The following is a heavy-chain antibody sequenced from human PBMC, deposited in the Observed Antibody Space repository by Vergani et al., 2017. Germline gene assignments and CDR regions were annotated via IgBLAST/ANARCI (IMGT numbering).Heavy chain of an antibody. CDR3: AKNPGISTTRHYYAMDV. J-gene: IGHJ6*02. Sequence: LQLVESGGGLVQPGGSLRLSCAASGSTVSGNYMTWVRQAPGKGLEWVSHISPGASTVPYTDSVTGRFTVSRDNDNNSLTLDMTTLRVEDTAVYYCAKNPGISTTRHYYAMDVWGQGTTVTVSS. CDR1: GSTVSGNY. D-gene: IGHD1-1*01. CDR2: ISPGASTV. V-gene: IGHV3-11*04.